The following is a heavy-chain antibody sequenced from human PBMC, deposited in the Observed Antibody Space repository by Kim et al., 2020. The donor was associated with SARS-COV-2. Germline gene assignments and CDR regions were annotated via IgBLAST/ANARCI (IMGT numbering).Heavy chain of an antibody. D-gene: IGHD3-3*01. Sequence: YAHYLKGRLTIASDNAKNSRYLQLNSLRAEDTAVYYCARYDFWSSGSLVVWGQGTTVTVSS. CDR3: ARYDFWSSGSLVV. J-gene: IGHJ6*02. V-gene: IGHV3-11*04.